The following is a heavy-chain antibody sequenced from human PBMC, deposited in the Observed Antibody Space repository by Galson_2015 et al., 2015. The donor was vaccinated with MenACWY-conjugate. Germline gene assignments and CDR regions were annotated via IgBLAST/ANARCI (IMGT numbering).Heavy chain of an antibody. J-gene: IGHJ4*02. CDR2: IGINGAT. CDR3: AKDSGPMGNGWGGFDY. Sequence: SLRLSCATSGFLFSNYAMTWVRQAPGRGLEWVSTIGINGATYYADSVRGRFTISRDDSKETLYLQMSSLRAEDTALFYCAKDSGPMGNGWGGFDYWGQGTLVTVSS. V-gene: IGHV3-23*01. D-gene: IGHD3-10*01. CDR1: GFLFSNYA.